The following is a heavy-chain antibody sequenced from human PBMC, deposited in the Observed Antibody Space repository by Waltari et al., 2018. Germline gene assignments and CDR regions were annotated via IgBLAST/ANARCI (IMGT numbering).Heavy chain of an antibody. CDR1: GVSISSSTW. J-gene: IGHJ4*02. CDR3: ARGYYDSSGWDY. Sequence: QLQLQESGPGLVKPSGPLSLTCAFSGVSISSSTWWRWVRQPPGKGLEWMGEISHSGSTNYNPSLKSRVTISVDKSKNQFSLKLSSVTAADTAVYYCARGYYDSSGWDYWGQGTLVTVSS. D-gene: IGHD3-22*01. CDR2: ISHSGST. V-gene: IGHV4-4*02.